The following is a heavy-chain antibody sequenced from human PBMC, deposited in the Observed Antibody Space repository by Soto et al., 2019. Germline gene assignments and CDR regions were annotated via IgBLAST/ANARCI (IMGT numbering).Heavy chain of an antibody. CDR2: IYYSGST. CDR1: GGSISSYY. V-gene: IGHV4-59*01. CDR3: ARAPRLRDCYNSGLDY. D-gene: IGHD2-21*01. J-gene: IGHJ4*02. Sequence: QVQLQESGPGLVKPSETLSLTCTVSGGSISSYYWSWIRQPPGQGLELIGYIYYSGSTNYNPSLQSRVTISVDTSKNQFSLKLSSVTAADTAVYYCARAPRLRDCYNSGLDYWGQGTLVTVSS.